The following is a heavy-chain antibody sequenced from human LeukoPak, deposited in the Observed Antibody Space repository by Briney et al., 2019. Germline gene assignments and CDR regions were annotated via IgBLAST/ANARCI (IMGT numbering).Heavy chain of an antibody. J-gene: IGHJ4*02. Sequence: GGSLRLSCAASGFTFSSYAMSWVRQAPGKGLEWVSAISGSGGSTYYADSVKGRFTISRDNSKNTLYLQMNSLRAEDTAVYYCARDLRYFDRLLPHYFDYWGQGTLVTVSS. V-gene: IGHV3-23*01. CDR1: GFTFSSYA. CDR2: ISGSGGST. CDR3: ARDLRYFDRLLPHYFDY. D-gene: IGHD3-9*01.